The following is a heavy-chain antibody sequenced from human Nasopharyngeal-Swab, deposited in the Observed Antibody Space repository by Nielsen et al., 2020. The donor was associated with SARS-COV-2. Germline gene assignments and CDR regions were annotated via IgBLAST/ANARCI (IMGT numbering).Heavy chain of an antibody. V-gene: IGHV1-18*04. Sequence: ASVKVSCKASGYTFTSYGISWVRQAPGQGLEWMGWISAYNGNTNYAQKLQGRVTMTTDTSTSTAYMELRSLRSDDTAVYYCARDLSPGYYYYYMDVWGKGTTVTVSS. CDR1: GYTFTSYG. CDR3: ARDLSPGYYYYYMDV. D-gene: IGHD3-10*01. CDR2: ISAYNGNT. J-gene: IGHJ6*03.